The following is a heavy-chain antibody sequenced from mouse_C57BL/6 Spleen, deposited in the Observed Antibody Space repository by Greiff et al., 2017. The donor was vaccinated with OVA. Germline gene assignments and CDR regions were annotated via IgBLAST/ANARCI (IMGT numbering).Heavy chain of an antibody. J-gene: IGHJ4*01. D-gene: IGHD1-1*01. Sequence: VQLKESGPGLVKPSQSLSLTCSVTGYSITSGYYWNWIRQFPGNKLEWMGYISYDGSNNYNPSLKNRISITRDTSNNQFFLKLNSVTTEDTATYYCAREDYGIAMDYWGQGTSVTVSS. CDR3: AREDYGIAMDY. V-gene: IGHV3-6*01. CDR2: ISYDGSN. CDR1: GYSITSGYY.